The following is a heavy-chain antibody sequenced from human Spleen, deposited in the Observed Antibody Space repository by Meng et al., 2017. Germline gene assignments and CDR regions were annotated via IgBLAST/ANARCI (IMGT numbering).Heavy chain of an antibody. J-gene: IGHJ1*01. CDR2: IYTSGST. Sequence: SETLSLTCNVSGRSIISYYWSWIRQPPGKGLECIGYIYTSGSTNYNPSLKSRVTISVDTSKNQFSLKLSSVTAADTAVYYCAEYYYGSGFFQHWGQGTLVTVSS. V-gene: IGHV4-59*01. CDR3: AEYYYGSGFFQH. CDR1: GRSIISYY. D-gene: IGHD3-10*01.